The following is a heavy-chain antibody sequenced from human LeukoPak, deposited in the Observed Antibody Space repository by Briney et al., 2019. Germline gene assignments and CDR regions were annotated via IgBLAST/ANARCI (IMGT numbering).Heavy chain of an antibody. D-gene: IGHD3-9*01. CDR2: INPSGGST. CDR3: ARGRSDYDILTGLGDY. CDR1: GYTFTSYY. J-gene: IGHJ4*02. V-gene: IGHV1-46*01. Sequence: GASVKVSCKASGYTFTSYYMHWVRQAPGQGLEWMGIINPSGGSTSNAQKFQGRVTMTRDTSTSTVYMELSSLRSEDTAVYYCARGRSDYDILTGLGDYWGQGTLVTVSS.